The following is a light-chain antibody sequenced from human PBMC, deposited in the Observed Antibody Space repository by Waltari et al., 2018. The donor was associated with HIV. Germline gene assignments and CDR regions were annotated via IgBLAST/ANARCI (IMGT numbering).Light chain of an antibody. CDR2: DNN. J-gene: IGLJ2*01. CDR3: GTWDGSLSAVV. V-gene: IGLV1-51*01. CDR1: SSNIGNNY. Sequence: QSVLTQPPSVSAAPGQKVTISCSGSSSNIGNNYVSWYQQLPGTAPNLLIYDNNKRPSGIPDRSSGSTSGTSATLGITGLQTGDEADYYCGTWDGSLSAVVFGGGTKLTVL.